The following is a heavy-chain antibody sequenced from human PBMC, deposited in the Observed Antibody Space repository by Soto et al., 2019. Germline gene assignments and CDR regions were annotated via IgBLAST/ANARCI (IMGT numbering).Heavy chain of an antibody. D-gene: IGHD1-26*01. J-gene: IGHJ4*02. Sequence: EVQLLESGGGLVQPGGSLRLSCAASGFTFSSYAMSWVRQAPGKGPEWVSLVDSSGRTYYADSVKGRFTVSRDNSENTVYLQMNSLRAEDTAVYFCAKWLRSGSYYCDYWGQGTLVTVSS. CDR1: GFTFSSYA. CDR2: VDSSGRT. CDR3: AKWLRSGSYYCDY. V-gene: IGHV3-23*01.